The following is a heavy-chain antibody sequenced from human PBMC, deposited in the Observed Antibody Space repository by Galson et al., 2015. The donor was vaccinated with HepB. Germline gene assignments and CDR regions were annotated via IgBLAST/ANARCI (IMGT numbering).Heavy chain of an antibody. V-gene: IGHV3-30*18. CDR3: AKDGSYHDSSGYHDH. CDR1: GFTFSDYG. J-gene: IGHJ4*02. Sequence: SLRLSCAASGFTFSDYGMHWVRQAPGKGLEWVAFMSYDGNHKYFADSVKGRFTISRDNSQNTLYMQMNSLRVEDTAVYYCAKDGSYHDSSGYHDHWGQGTLVTVSS. CDR2: MSYDGNHK. D-gene: IGHD3-22*01.